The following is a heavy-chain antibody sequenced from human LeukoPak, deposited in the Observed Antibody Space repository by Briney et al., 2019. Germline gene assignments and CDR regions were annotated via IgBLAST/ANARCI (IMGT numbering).Heavy chain of an antibody. CDR1: GGSISSSSYY. CDR3: ARHNRRWLFDP. Sequence: SETLSLTCTVSGGSISSSSYYWGWIRQPPGKGLEWIGSIYYSGSTYYNPSLKSRVTISVDTSKNQFSLKLSSVTAADTAVYYCARHNRRWLFDPWGQGTRVTVSS. J-gene: IGHJ5*02. D-gene: IGHD1-14*01. CDR2: IYYSGST. V-gene: IGHV4-39*01.